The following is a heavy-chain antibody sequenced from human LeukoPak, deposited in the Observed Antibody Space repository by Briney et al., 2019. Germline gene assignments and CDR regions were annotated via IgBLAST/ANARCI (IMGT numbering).Heavy chain of an antibody. J-gene: IGHJ4*02. Sequence: ASVKVSCKASGGTFSSYAISWVRQAPGQGLEWMGGIIPIFGTANYAQKLQGRVTMTTDTSTSTAYMELRSLRSDDTAVHYCARRGLRLGELSFFDYWGQGTLVTVSS. V-gene: IGHV1-69*05. CDR1: GGTFSSYA. CDR3: ARRGLRLGELSFFDY. D-gene: IGHD3-16*02. CDR2: IIPIFGTA.